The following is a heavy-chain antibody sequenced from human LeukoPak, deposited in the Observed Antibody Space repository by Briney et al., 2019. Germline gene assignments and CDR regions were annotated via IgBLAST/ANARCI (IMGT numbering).Heavy chain of an antibody. CDR1: GGSISNYH. CDR3: ARDWALGSYHYGMDV. Sequence: SETLSLTCTVSGGSISNYHWSWVRQPAGKGLEWIGRIYTSVNTDYNPSLKSRVTMSVDTSKNQFSLKLSSVTAADTAVYYCARDWALGSYHYGMDVWGQGTTVTVSS. J-gene: IGHJ6*02. D-gene: IGHD3-16*01. CDR2: IYTSVNT. V-gene: IGHV4-4*07.